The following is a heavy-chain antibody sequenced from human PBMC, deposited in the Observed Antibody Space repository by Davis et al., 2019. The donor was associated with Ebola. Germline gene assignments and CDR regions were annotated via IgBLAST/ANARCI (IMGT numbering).Heavy chain of an antibody. Sequence: GSLRLSCTVSGDSISSHYWSWIRQPPGKGLEWIGHIHYTGTTDYNPSLKSRVTISVDTSKNQFSLRLSSMTAADTAVYYCASTYSSSWHAFDIWGQGTMVTVSS. J-gene: IGHJ3*02. CDR1: GDSISSHY. D-gene: IGHD6-13*01. CDR3: ASTYSSSWHAFDI. CDR2: IHYTGTT. V-gene: IGHV4-59*08.